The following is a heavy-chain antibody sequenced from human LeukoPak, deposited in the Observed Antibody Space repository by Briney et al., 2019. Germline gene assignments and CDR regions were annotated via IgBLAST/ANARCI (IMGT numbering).Heavy chain of an antibody. CDR2: IYNSGSI. D-gene: IGHD1-26*01. Sequence: SGSLSLTRTVCRYSTTSGFYWAWFRQPPGKGLGGFGSIYNSGSIYYNPSLKSRVTLSVDTSKNQFSLKLSSVTAADTAVYYCARELRFGGRGYNWFDPWGEGTLVTVS. J-gene: IGHJ5*02. CDR1: RYSTTSGFY. CDR3: ARELRFGGRGYNWFDP. V-gene: IGHV4-38-2*02.